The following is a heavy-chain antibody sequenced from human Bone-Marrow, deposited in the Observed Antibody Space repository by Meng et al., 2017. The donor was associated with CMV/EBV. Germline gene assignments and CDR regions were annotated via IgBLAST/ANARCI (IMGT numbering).Heavy chain of an antibody. CDR3: ARGTRITVAGTGFDP. V-gene: IGHV6-1*01. Sequence: SSNSASWNSFRQSPSRGLEWLGRTYYKSKWYNDYALSVKGRITINPDISKNQFSLQLNSVTPEDTAVYYCARGTRITVAGTGFDPWGQGTLVTVSS. J-gene: IGHJ5*02. CDR1: SSNSAS. D-gene: IGHD6-19*01. CDR2: TYYKSKWYN.